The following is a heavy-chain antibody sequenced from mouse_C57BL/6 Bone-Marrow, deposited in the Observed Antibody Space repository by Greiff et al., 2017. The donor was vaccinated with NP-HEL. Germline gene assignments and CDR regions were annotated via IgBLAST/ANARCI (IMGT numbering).Heavy chain of an antibody. CDR3: ARRVNYPYYAMDY. CDR1: GYTFTSYW. Sequence: QVQLQQPGAELVRPGTSVKLSCKASGYTFTSYWMHWVKQRPGQGLEWIGVIDPSDSYTNYNQKFKGKATLTVDTSSSTAYMQLSSLTSEDSAVYYCARRVNYPYYAMDYWGQGTSVTVSS. V-gene: IGHV1-59*01. CDR2: IDPSDSYT. J-gene: IGHJ4*01. D-gene: IGHD2-1*01.